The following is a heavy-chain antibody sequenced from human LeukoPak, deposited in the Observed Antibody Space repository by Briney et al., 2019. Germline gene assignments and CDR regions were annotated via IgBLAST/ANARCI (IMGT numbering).Heavy chain of an antibody. D-gene: IGHD3-10*01. CDR2: ISYDGSNK. Sequence: GSLRLSCAASGFTFSSYAMHWVRQAPGKGLEWVAVISYDGSNKYCADSVKGRFTISRDNSKNTLYLQMNSLRAEDTAVYYCARDSLGDPTYYFDYWGQGTLVTVSS. V-gene: IGHV3-30*04. CDR3: ARDSLGDPTYYFDY. J-gene: IGHJ4*02. CDR1: GFTFSSYA.